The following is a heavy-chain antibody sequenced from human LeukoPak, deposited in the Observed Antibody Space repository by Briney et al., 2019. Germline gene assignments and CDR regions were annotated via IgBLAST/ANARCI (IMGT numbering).Heavy chain of an antibody. J-gene: IGHJ4*02. CDR1: GFSLSTSGVG. CDR2: IYGDDDK. D-gene: IGHD3-10*01. Sequence: SGPTLVNPTQTLTLTCTFSGFSLSTSGVGVGWIRQPPGKALEWLALIYGDDDKRYSPSLRNRLTITKDTSKNQVVLTMTNMDPVDTATYYCAHRLFASGSYRTFDSWGPGTLVTVSS. V-gene: IGHV2-5*02. CDR3: AHRLFASGSYRTFDS.